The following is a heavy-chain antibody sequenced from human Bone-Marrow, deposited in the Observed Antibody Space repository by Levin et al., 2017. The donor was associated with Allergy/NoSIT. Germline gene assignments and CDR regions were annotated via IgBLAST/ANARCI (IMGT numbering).Heavy chain of an antibody. Sequence: ASVKVSCKASGHPFADYYIHWVRQAPVQGLEWMGWINPNSGGTDFAQKFQDRVTMTGDTSISTAYMHLNMLTSDDTAVYFCSSASSGSHTPIDFWGQGTLVTVSS. V-gene: IGHV1-2*02. D-gene: IGHD2-15*01. CDR3: SSASSGSHTPIDF. J-gene: IGHJ4*02. CDR2: INPNSGGT. CDR1: GHPFADYY.